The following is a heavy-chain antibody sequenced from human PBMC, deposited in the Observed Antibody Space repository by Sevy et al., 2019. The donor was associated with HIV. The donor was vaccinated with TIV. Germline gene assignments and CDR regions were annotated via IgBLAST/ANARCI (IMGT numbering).Heavy chain of an antibody. CDR3: ARGGYYDSSFDY. D-gene: IGHD3-22*01. J-gene: IGHJ4*02. Sequence: GGSLRLSCAVSGFSFDSYGMTWVRQAPGKGLEWVAVISYDGSNKYYADSVKGRFTISRDNSKNTLYLQMNSLRAEDTAVYYCARGGYYDSSFDYWGQGTLVTVSS. CDR1: GFSFDSYG. V-gene: IGHV3-30-3*01. CDR2: ISYDGSNK.